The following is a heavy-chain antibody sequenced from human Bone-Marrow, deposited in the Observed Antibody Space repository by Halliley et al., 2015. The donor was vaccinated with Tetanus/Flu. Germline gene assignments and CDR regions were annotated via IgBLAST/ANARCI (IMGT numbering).Heavy chain of an antibody. CDR1: GGSIGSGNYY. CDR3: ARVGDPFYSYYDMII. D-gene: IGHD3-16*01. CDR2: IYSSGIT. V-gene: IGHV4-31*03. Sequence: TLSLTCTVSGGSIGSGNYYWSWIRQHPEKGLRWIGYIYSSGITYYNPSLKSRVTISLDMSKNLFSLRLRSVAAADTAVYYCARVGDPFYSYYDMIIWGQGAPATVSS. J-gene: IGHJ6*01.